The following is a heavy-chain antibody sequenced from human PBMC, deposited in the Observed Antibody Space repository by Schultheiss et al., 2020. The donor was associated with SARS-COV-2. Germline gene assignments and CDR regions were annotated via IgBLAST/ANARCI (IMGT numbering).Heavy chain of an antibody. J-gene: IGHJ4*02. CDR3: ARAQWLRGDFDY. Sequence: SETLSLTCTVSGGSISSGSYYWTWIRQPAGKGLEWIGRIYTSGSTNYNPSLKSRVTISVDTSKNQFSLKLSSVTAADTAVYYCARAQWLRGDFDYWGQGTLVTVSS. D-gene: IGHD5-12*01. CDR2: IYTSGST. CDR1: GGSISSGSYY. V-gene: IGHV4-61*02.